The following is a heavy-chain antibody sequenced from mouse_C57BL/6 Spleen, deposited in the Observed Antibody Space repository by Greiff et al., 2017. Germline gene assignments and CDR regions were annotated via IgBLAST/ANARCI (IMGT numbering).Heavy chain of an antibody. V-gene: IGHV5-9-1*02. J-gene: IGHJ2*01. CDR3: TREGDYGSSIDY. D-gene: IGHD1-1*01. CDR2: ISSGGDYI. Sequence: EVKLMESGEGLVKPGGSLKLSCAASGFTFSSYAMSWVRQTPEKRLEWVAYISSGGDYINYADTVKGRFTISRDKARNTLYLQMSSLQSEDTAMYYCTREGDYGSSIDYWGQGTTLTVSS. CDR1: GFTFSSYA.